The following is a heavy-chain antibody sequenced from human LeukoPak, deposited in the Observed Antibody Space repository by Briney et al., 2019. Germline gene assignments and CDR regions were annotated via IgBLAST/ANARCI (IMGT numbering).Heavy chain of an antibody. CDR1: GFTFSDHY. D-gene: IGHD6-19*01. CDR3: AGRPLSSPHSFDD. CDR2: TANKANSYIT. J-gene: IGHJ4*02. V-gene: IGHV3-72*01. Sequence: PGGSLRLCCTASGFTFSDHYMDWVRQAPGEGLEWVGRTANKANSYITYYAASVKGRFVISTDDSKNSLHLQMNSLKTEDTAVYYCAGRPLSSPHSFDDWGQGTLVTVSS.